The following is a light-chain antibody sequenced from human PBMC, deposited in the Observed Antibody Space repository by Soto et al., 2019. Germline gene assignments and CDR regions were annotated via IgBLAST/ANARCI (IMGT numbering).Light chain of an antibody. CDR2: DAS. CDR1: QSISNY. V-gene: IGKV1-5*01. Sequence: DIQMTQSPSSLSASVGDRVTIACRASQSISNYLNWYQLKPGKAPKLLIYDASSLESGVPSRFSGSGSGTEFTLTISTLQPDDFATYYCQQYYTDPWTFGQGTKVDI. CDR3: QQYYTDPWT. J-gene: IGKJ1*01.